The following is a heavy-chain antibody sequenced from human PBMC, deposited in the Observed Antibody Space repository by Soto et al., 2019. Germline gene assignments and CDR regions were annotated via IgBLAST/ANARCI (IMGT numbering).Heavy chain of an antibody. CDR2: IYYSGST. V-gene: IGHV4-31*03. CDR3: ARESVRGADDAFDI. Sequence: SETLSLTCTVSGGSISSGGYYWSWIRQHPGKGLEWIGYIYYSGSTYYNPSLKSRVTISVDTSKNHFSLKLSSVTAADTAVYYCARESVRGADDAFDIWGQGTMVTVSS. D-gene: IGHD3-10*01. J-gene: IGHJ3*02. CDR1: GGSISSGGYY.